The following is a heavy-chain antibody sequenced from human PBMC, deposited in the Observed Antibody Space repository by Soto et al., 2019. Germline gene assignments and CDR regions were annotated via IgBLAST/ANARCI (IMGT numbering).Heavy chain of an antibody. CDR3: ARDGVGVTIFGVVNYYYYGMDV. J-gene: IGHJ6*02. Sequence: SVKTSFEASVGTFSSYAISWVRQASGQGLELMGGIIPIFGTANYAQKFQGRVTITADESTSTAYMELSSLRSEDTAVYYCARDGVGVTIFGVVNYYYYGMDVWGQGATVTVSS. CDR1: VGTFSSYA. V-gene: IGHV1-69*13. D-gene: IGHD3-3*01. CDR2: IIPIFGTA.